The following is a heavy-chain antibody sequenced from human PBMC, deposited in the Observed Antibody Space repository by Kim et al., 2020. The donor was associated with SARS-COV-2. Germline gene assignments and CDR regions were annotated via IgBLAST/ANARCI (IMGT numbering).Heavy chain of an antibody. V-gene: IGHV1-69*13. CDR1: GGTFSSYA. D-gene: IGHD3-16*01. CDR2: IIPIFGTA. Sequence: SVKVSCKASGGTFSSYAISWVRQAPGQGLEWMGGIIPIFGTANYAQKFQGRVTITADESTSTAYMELSSLRSEDTAVYYCARASAHYDYVWGSSNWFDPWGQGTLVTVSS. CDR3: ARASAHYDYVWGSSNWFDP. J-gene: IGHJ5*02.